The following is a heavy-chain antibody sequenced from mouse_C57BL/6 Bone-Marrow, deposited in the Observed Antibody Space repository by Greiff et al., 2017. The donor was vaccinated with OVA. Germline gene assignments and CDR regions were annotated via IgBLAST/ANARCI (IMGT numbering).Heavy chain of an antibody. V-gene: IGHV5-4*01. CDR2: ISDGGSYT. D-gene: IGHD1-1*01. CDR3: ARDFYYYYAMDY. J-gene: IGHJ4*01. Sequence: EVKLMESGGGLVKPGGSLKLSCAASGFTFSSYAMSWVRQTPEKRLEWVATISDGGSYTYYPDNVKGRFTISRDNAKNNLYLQMSHLKSEDTAMYYCARDFYYYYAMDYWGQGTSVTVSS. CDR1: GFTFSSYA.